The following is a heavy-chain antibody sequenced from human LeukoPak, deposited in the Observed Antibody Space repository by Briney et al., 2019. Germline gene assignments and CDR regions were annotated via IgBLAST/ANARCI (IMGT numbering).Heavy chain of an antibody. CDR2: IYPGDSDT. V-gene: IGHV5-51*01. Sequence: GESLQIYCKGSGYIFTSYWIGWVRQMPGKGLEWMGIIYPGDSDTRYSPSFQGQVTISADKSISTAYLQWSSLKASDTAMYYCARLNILTGYNFDYWGQGTLVTVSS. CDR3: ARLNILTGYNFDY. CDR1: GYIFTSYW. J-gene: IGHJ4*02. D-gene: IGHD3-9*01.